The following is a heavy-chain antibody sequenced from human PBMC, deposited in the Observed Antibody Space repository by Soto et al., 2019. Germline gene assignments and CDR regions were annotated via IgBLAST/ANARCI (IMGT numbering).Heavy chain of an antibody. D-gene: IGHD2-2*03. J-gene: IGHJ3*02. CDR3: ASSGYCSSTSCYADAFDI. V-gene: IGHV1-18*01. Sequence: ASVKVSCKASGYTFTSYGISWVRQAPGQGLEWMGWISAYNGNTNYAQKLQGRVTMTTDTSTSTAYMELGSLRSDDTAVYYCASSGYCSSTSCYADAFDIWGQGTMVTVSS. CDR1: GYTFTSYG. CDR2: ISAYNGNT.